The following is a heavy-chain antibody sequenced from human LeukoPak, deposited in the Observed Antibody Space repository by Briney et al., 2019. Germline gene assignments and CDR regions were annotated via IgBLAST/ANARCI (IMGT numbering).Heavy chain of an antibody. D-gene: IGHD3-22*01. CDR1: GFTFSSYG. Sequence: GGSLRLSCAASGFTFSSYGMHWVRQAPGKGLEWVAFIRYDGSNKYYADSVKGRFTISRDNSKNTLYLQMNRLRAEDTAVYYCARENYYDSSGYYYGSAFDYWGQGTLVTVSS. V-gene: IGHV3-30*02. J-gene: IGHJ4*02. CDR3: ARENYYDSSGYYYGSAFDY. CDR2: IRYDGSNK.